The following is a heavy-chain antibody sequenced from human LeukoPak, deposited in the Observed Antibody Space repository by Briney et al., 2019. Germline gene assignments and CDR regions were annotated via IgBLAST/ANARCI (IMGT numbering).Heavy chain of an antibody. D-gene: IGHD6-19*01. V-gene: IGHV1-46*01. J-gene: IGHJ3*02. CDR3: ARSPGIAVAGTPNSDAFDI. CDR2: ISPSGGST. CDR1: GYTFTSYY. Sequence: GASVKVSCKASGYTFTSYYMHWVRQAPGQGLEWMGIISPSGGSTSYAQKFQGRVTMTRDMSTSTVYMELSSLRSEDTAVYYCARSPGIAVAGTPNSDAFDIWGQGTMVTVSS.